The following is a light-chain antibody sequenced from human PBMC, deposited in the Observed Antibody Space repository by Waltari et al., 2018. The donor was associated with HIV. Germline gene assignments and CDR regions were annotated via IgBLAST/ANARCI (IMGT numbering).Light chain of an antibody. Sequence: QSALTQPPSASGSPGQSVTISCTGTTSDVGGYKYVSWYQQHPGKAPKLMIDEVSKRPSGVPDRFSGSKSGNTASLTVSGLQAEDEADYYCTSYTGYNNYVFGTGTKVTVL. J-gene: IGLJ1*01. CDR2: EVS. CDR3: TSYTGYNNYV. CDR1: TSDVGGYKY. V-gene: IGLV2-8*01.